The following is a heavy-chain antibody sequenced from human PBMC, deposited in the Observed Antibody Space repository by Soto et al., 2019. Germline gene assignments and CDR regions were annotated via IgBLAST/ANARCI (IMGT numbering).Heavy chain of an antibody. CDR1: GFIFSDYS. Sequence: GGSLRLSCAASGFIFSDYSMSWVRQSPGKGLEGVANIKQDGGEEDYVDSVKGRLTISRDNAKNSLYLQMNSLRAEDTAVYYCARVYYESRGPTKYRAFDFWGQGTMVTVSS. CDR2: IKQDGGEE. J-gene: IGHJ3*01. V-gene: IGHV3-7*01. CDR3: ARVYYESRGPTKYRAFDF. D-gene: IGHD3-22*01.